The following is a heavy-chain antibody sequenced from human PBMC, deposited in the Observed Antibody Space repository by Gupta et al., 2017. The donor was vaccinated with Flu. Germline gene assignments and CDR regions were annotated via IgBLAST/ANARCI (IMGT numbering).Heavy chain of an antibody. CDR2: VSPYNGDT. Sequence: QAQLVQSGGEVKKPGASVKVSCKAFGYTFSRYGISWVRQAPGQGLEWMGWVSPYNGDTVYAQKVEGRVTMSTDTATSTAYMELRGLRSYDTAVYYCARYCGGDCLDDYWGQGTLVIVSS. J-gene: IGHJ4*02. D-gene: IGHD2-21*02. CDR1: GYTFSRYG. CDR3: ARYCGGDCLDDY. V-gene: IGHV1-18*01.